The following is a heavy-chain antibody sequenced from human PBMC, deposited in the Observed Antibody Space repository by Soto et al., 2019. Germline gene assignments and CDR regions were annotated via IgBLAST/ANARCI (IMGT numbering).Heavy chain of an antibody. CDR3: ARGLIYDSSGYYFDY. CDR1: GYTFTSYY. CDR2: INPSGGST. Sequence: ASVKVSCKASGYTFTSYYMHWVRQAPGQGREWRGIINPSGGSTRYGQKFQGRVIMSRDTCTSTVYMEMSSLRSEDTAVYYCARGLIYDSSGYYFDYWGQGTLVTVSS. D-gene: IGHD3-22*01. J-gene: IGHJ4*02. V-gene: IGHV1-46*01.